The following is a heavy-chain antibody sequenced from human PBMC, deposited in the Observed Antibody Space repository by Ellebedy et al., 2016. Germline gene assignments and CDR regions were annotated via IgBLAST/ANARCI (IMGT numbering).Heavy chain of an antibody. J-gene: IGHJ4*02. Sequence: GGSLRLXXVASGFSFRNFFMTWIRQAPGKGLEWVATISAGGDNTFFADSVKGRFTISRDNSKNTLYLQMNNLRVEDTAVYYCYYGHYSASWGQGTLVTVSS. CDR1: GFSFRNFF. CDR2: ISAGGDNT. V-gene: IGHV3-23*01. D-gene: IGHD4-17*01. CDR3: YYGHYSAS.